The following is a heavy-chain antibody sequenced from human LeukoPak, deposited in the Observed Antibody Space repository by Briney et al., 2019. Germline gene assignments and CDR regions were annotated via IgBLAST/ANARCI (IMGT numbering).Heavy chain of an antibody. V-gene: IGHV3-74*01. CDR2: INTDGSSL. Sequence: PGGSLRLSCAASGFTFSSYWMYWVRHAPGKGPVWVARINTDGSSLNYADSVKGRFTISRDNTKNTLYLQMNSLGAEDTAVYYCARRINYYESSGYYSVRYFDSWGQGTWSPSPQ. CDR1: GFTFSSYW. D-gene: IGHD3-22*01. CDR3: ARRINYYESSGYYSVRYFDS. J-gene: IGHJ4*02.